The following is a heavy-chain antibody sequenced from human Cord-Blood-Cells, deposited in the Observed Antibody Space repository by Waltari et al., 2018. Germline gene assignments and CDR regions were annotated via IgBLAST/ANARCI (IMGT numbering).Heavy chain of an antibody. CDR1: GYSISSGYY. D-gene: IGHD4-17*01. V-gene: IGHV4-38-2*02. CDR2: IYHSGST. CDR3: AREDQLRGFDL. Sequence: QVQLQESGPGLVKPSETLSLTCTVSGYSISSGYYWGWIRQPPGKGLEWIGSIYHSGSTYYNPSLKSRVTISVDTSKSQFSLKLSSVTAADTAVYYCAREDQLRGFDLWGRGTLVTVSS. J-gene: IGHJ2*01.